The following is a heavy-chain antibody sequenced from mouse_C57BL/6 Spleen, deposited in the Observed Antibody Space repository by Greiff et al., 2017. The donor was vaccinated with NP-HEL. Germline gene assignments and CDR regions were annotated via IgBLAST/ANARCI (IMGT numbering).Heavy chain of an antibody. V-gene: IGHV1-69*01. CDR1: GYTFTSYW. CDR3: ARWGGSSPEYYFDY. Sequence: VQLQQPGAELVMPGASVKLSCKASGYTFTSYWMHWVKQRPGQGLEWIGEIDPSDSYTNYNQKFKGKSTLTVDKSSSTAYMQLSSLTSEDSAVYYCARWGGSSPEYYFDYWGQGTTLTVSS. CDR2: IDPSDSYT. D-gene: IGHD1-1*01. J-gene: IGHJ2*01.